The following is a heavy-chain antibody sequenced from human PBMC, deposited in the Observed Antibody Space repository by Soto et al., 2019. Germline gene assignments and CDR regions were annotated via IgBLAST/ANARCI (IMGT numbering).Heavy chain of an antibody. CDR2: IYWDDSK. D-gene: IGHD3-9*01. CDR1: GFSLSTSGVG. V-gene: IGHV2-5*02. CDR3: AHKGPEDWPLDY. J-gene: IGHJ4*02. Sequence: QITLKESGPPLVRPTQTLTLTCAFSGFSLSTSGVGVGWIRQPPGKALEWLAVIYWDDSKHYSPSLRSRLTITKDTSKNQVVLKMTNMDPMDTGTYYCAHKGPEDWPLDYWGQGTLVTVSS.